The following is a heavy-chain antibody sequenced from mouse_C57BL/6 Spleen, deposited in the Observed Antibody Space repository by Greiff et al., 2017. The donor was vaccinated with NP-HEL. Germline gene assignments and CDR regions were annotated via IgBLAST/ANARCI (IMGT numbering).Heavy chain of an antibody. CDR2: IDPSDSYT. CDR1: GYTFTSYW. CDR3: ARNTGSYAMDY. V-gene: IGHV1-69*01. D-gene: IGHD5-2*01. Sequence: VQLQQPGAELVMPGASVKLSCKASGYTFTSYWMHWVKQRPGQGLEWIGEIDPSDSYTNYNQKFKGKSTLTVDKSSSTAYMQLSSLTSEDSAVYYCARNTGSYAMDYWGQGTSVTVSS. J-gene: IGHJ4*01.